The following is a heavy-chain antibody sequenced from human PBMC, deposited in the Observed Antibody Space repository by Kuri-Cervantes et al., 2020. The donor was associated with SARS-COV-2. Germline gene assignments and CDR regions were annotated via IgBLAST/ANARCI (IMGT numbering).Heavy chain of an antibody. V-gene: IGHV3-23*01. D-gene: IGHD3-22*01. CDR1: GFTFSSYA. CDR3: AKDFVYYYDSSGYLFDY. Sequence: GGSLRLSCAASGFTFSSYAMSWVRQAPGKGLEWVSAISGSGGSTDYADSVKGRFTISRDNSKNTLYLQMNSLRAEDTAVYYCAKDFVYYYDSSGYLFDYWGQGTLVTVSS. CDR2: ISGSGGST. J-gene: IGHJ4*02.